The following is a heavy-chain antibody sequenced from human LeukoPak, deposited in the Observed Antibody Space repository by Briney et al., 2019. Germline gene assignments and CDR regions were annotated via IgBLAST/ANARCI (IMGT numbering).Heavy chain of an antibody. CDR2: ISSSGSTI. D-gene: IGHD3-22*01. CDR1: GFTFSDYY. Sequence: NPGGSLRLSCAASGFTFSDYYMYWIRQAPGKGLEWISYISSSGSTIYYGDSVKGRFTISRDNAKNSLCLQMNSLRAEDTAVYYCARGPRYYYDSSGYSYFDYWGQGTLVTVS. V-gene: IGHV3-11*04. J-gene: IGHJ4*02. CDR3: ARGPRYYYDSSGYSYFDY.